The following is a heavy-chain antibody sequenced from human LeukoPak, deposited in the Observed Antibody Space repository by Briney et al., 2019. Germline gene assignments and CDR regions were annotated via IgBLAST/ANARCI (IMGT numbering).Heavy chain of an antibody. CDR3: ARARNYYDFDY. J-gene: IGHJ4*02. D-gene: IGHD3-22*01. Sequence: GGSLRLSCAASGFTFSSYAMHWVRQAPGKGLEWVAVISYDGSNKYYADSAKGRFTISRDNSKNTLYLQMNSLRAEDTAVYYCARARNYYDFDYWGQRTLVTVSS. V-gene: IGHV3-30*04. CDR1: GFTFSSYA. CDR2: ISYDGSNK.